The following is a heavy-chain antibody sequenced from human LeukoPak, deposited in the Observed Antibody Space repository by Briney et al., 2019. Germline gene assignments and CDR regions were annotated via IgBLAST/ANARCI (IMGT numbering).Heavy chain of an antibody. CDR1: GDSINSGTYY. CDR2: IYYSGST. J-gene: IGHJ4*02. CDR3: ARHHKRVSGVVSGTVDY. Sequence: SDTLSLTCTVSGDSINSGTYYWGWIRQPPGKGLEWIGSIYYSGSTYYNPSLKSRVTISVDTSKKQFSLRLTSVTDADTAIYYCARHHKRVSGVVSGTVDYWGQGTLVTVSS. V-gene: IGHV4-39*01. D-gene: IGHD3-3*01.